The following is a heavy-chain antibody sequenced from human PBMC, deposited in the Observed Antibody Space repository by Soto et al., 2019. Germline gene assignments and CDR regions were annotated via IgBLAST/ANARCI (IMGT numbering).Heavy chain of an antibody. CDR1: GYTFPGHY. CDR3: AREPMVRAAHGFDI. D-gene: IGHD3-10*01. V-gene: IGHV1-2*02. J-gene: IGHJ3*02. Sequence: ASVKVSCKASGYTFPGHYMHWVRQAPGQGLEWMGWINPNSVGTNYAQKFQGRVTMTRDASISTAYMELSRLRSDDTAVYYCAREPMVRAAHGFDIWGQGTMVTVSS. CDR2: INPNSVGT.